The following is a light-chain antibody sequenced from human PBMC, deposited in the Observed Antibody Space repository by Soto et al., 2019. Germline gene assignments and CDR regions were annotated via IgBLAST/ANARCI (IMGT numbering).Light chain of an antibody. CDR3: ATWDSSLSAYV. V-gene: IGLV1-51*01. CDR2: DDN. J-gene: IGLJ1*01. CDR1: SSNIGNNY. Sequence: QSVLTQPPSVSAAPGQKVTISCSGSSSNIGNNYVSWYQQLPGTAPKLLIYDDNKRPSGIPDRFSGSKSGTSATLGITGLQTGDEADYYCATWDSSLSAYVFGTGTKDTVL.